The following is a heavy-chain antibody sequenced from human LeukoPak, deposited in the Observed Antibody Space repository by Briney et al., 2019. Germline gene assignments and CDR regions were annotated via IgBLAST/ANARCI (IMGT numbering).Heavy chain of an antibody. D-gene: IGHD1-26*01. V-gene: IGHV5-51*01. CDR2: IYPDDSDT. Sequence: PGESLKISCKGSGYIFTSYWIGWVRQMPGKGLEWMGIIYPDDSDTRYSPSFEGQVTLSVDKSINTAYLQWGSLKASDTAMYYRARHGPRSRSSMTEYRGQGTLVTVSS. J-gene: IGHJ4*02. CDR1: GYIFTSYW. CDR3: ARHGPRSRSSMTEY.